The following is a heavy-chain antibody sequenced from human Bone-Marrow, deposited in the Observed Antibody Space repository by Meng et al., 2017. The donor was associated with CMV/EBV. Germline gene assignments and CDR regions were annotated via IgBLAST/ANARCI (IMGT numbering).Heavy chain of an antibody. CDR2: ISGSDSST. D-gene: IGHD2-2*02. J-gene: IGHJ6*02. V-gene: IGHV3-23*01. Sequence: GESLKISCAASGFTFSTYAMSWVRQAPGKGLEWVSAISGSDSSTNYADSVKGRLTISRDNSKNTLYLQMNSLRAEDTAVYYCARDGLDIVVVPAAISVSRYYGMDVWGQGTTVTVSS. CDR3: ARDGLDIVVVPAAISVSRYYGMDV. CDR1: GFTFSTYA.